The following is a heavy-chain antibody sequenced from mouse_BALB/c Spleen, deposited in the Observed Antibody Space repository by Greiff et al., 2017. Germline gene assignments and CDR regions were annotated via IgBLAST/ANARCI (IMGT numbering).Heavy chain of an antibody. V-gene: IGHV5-6-5*01. Sequence: EVKLMESGGGLVKPGGSLKLSCAASGFTFSSYAMSWVRQTPEKRLEWVASISSGGSTYYPDSVKGRFTISRDNARNILYLQMSSLRSEDTAMYYCARDTTVVEGFAYWGQGTLVTVSA. CDR3: ARDTTVVEGFAY. CDR1: GFTFSSYA. CDR2: ISSGGST. D-gene: IGHD1-1*01. J-gene: IGHJ3*01.